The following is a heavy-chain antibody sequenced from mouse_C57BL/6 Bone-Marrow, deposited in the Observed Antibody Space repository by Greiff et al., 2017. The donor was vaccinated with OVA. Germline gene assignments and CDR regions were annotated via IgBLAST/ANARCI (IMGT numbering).Heavy chain of an antibody. CDR2: IWWDDDK. Sequence: QVTLKVSGPGILQPSQTLSLTCSFSGFSLSTFGMGVGWIRQPSGKGLEWLAHIWWDDDKYYNPALKRRLTISKDTSKNQVFLKNANVDTADTATYYCARMDSNSYYFDYWGQGTTLTVSS. CDR1: GFSLSTFGMG. J-gene: IGHJ2*01. D-gene: IGHD2-5*01. CDR3: ARMDSNSYYFDY. V-gene: IGHV8-8*01.